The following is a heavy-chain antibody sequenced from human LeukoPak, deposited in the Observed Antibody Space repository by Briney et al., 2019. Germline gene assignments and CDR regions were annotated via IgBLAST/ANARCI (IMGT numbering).Heavy chain of an antibody. Sequence: SSETLSLTCAVYGGSFSGYYWSWIRQPPGKGLEWIGEINHSGSTNYNPSLKSRVTISVDTSKNQFSLKLSSVTAEDTAVYYCAKTPTGDLREPLNYWGQGTLVTVSS. CDR2: INHSGST. D-gene: IGHD3-16*01. J-gene: IGHJ4*02. CDR1: GGSFSGYY. V-gene: IGHV4-34*01. CDR3: AKTPTGDLREPLNY.